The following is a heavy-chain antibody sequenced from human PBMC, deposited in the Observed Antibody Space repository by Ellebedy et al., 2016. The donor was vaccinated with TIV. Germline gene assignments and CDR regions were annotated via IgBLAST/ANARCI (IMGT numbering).Heavy chain of an antibody. CDR1: GFTFSSYA. CDR3: VKYGYYDILTGYFDY. CDR2: ISGSGSTT. J-gene: IGHJ4*02. Sequence: GESLKISCAASGFTFSSYAMSWVRQAPGKGLQWISSISGSGSTTYYADSVKGRFTISRDNSKNTLYLQMSSLRAEDTAVYYCVKYGYYDILTGYFDYWGQGTLVTVSS. D-gene: IGHD3-9*01. V-gene: IGHV3-23*01.